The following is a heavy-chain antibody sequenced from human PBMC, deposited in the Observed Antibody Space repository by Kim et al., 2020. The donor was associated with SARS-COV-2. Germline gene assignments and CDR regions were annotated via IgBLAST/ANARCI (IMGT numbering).Heavy chain of an antibody. CDR1: GFTFDDYA. CDR2: ISGDGGST. J-gene: IGHJ6*02. Sequence: GGSLRLSCAASGFTFDDYAMHWVRQAPGKGLEWVSLISGDGGSTYYADSVKGRFTISRDNSKNSLYLQMNSLRTEDTALYYCAKDITLYSFYYGMDVWGQGTTVTVSS. CDR3: AKDITLYSFYYGMDV. D-gene: IGHD4-4*01. V-gene: IGHV3-43*02.